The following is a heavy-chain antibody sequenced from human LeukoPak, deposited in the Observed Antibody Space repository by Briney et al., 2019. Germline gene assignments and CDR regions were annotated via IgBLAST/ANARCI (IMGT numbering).Heavy chain of an antibody. V-gene: IGHV3-21*01. CDR1: GFTFSSYS. Sequence: GGSLRLSCAASGFTFSSYSMNWVRQAPGKGLEWVSSISSSSSYIYYADSVKGRFTISRDNAKNSLFLQMNSLRAEDTAVYYCARASSSWVKRRYYYGLDVWGQGTTVTVSS. CDR2: ISSSSSYI. J-gene: IGHJ6*02. D-gene: IGHD6-13*01. CDR3: ARASSSWVKRRYYYGLDV.